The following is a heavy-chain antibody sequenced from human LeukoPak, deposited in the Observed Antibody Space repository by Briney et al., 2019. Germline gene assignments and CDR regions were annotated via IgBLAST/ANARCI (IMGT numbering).Heavy chain of an antibody. V-gene: IGHV3-21*01. CDR3: ARGNLWFWELVY. D-gene: IGHD3-10*01. CDR1: GFTYSSYA. CDR2: ISSSPSYI. J-gene: IGHJ4*02. Sequence: PGGSLRLSCAASGFTYSSYAMSWVRQAPGKGLEWVSSISSSPSYIYYADSVKGRFTISRDDAKNSLYLQMNSLRAEDTAVYYCARGNLWFWELVYWGQGTLVTVSS.